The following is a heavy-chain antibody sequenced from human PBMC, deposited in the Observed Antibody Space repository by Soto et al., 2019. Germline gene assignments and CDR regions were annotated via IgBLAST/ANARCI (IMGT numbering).Heavy chain of an antibody. CDR1: GGTFSSYT. J-gene: IGHJ3*02. D-gene: IGHD3-3*02. CDR2: IIPILGIA. V-gene: IGHV1-69*02. CDR3: ASASLQLANAFDI. Sequence: GASVKVSCKASGGTFSSYTISWVRQAPGQGLEWMGRIIPILGIANYAQKFQGRVTITADKSTSTAYMELSSLRSEDTAVYYCASASLQLANAFDIWGQGTMVTVSS.